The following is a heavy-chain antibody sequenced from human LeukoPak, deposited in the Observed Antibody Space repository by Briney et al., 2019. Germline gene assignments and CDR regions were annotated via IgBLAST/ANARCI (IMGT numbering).Heavy chain of an antibody. Sequence: GGSLRLSCAASGFTFSSYEMNWVRQAPGKGLEWISYISSSGSTRYYADSVKGRFTISRDNARNSLYLQMNSLRAEDTAVYYCARGDSSGWYYFDYWGQGTLVTVSS. CDR1: GFTFSSYE. J-gene: IGHJ4*02. V-gene: IGHV3-48*03. D-gene: IGHD6-19*01. CDR2: ISSSGSTR. CDR3: ARGDSSGWYYFDY.